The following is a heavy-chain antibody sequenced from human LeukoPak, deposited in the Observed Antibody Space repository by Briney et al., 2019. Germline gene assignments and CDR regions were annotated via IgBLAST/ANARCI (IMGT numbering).Heavy chain of an antibody. CDR2: ISLSSTAI. J-gene: IGHJ6*03. D-gene: IGHD4-11*01. Sequence: GGSLRLSCATSGFIFSTYNMNWVRQAPGKGLEWVSYISLSSTAIYYADSVKGRFTISRDNAKNSLYLQMNSLRAEDTAVYYCARVSSNHYYYYYYMDVWGKGTTVTVSS. CDR3: ARVSSNHYYYYYYMDV. V-gene: IGHV3-48*04. CDR1: GFIFSTYN.